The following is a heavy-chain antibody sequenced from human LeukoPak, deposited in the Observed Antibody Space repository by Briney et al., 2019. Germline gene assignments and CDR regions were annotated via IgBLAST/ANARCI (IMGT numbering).Heavy chain of an antibody. CDR2: ISAYNGNT. CDR3: ARGLSFGFGELDWFDP. CDR1: GYTFTSYG. D-gene: IGHD3-10*01. J-gene: IGHJ5*02. V-gene: IGHV1-18*01. Sequence: GASVKVSCKASGYTFTSYGISWVRQAPGQGLEWMGWISAYNGNTNYAQKLQGRVTMTTDTSTSTAYVELRSLRSEDTAVYYCARGLSFGFGELDWFDPWGQGTLVTVSS.